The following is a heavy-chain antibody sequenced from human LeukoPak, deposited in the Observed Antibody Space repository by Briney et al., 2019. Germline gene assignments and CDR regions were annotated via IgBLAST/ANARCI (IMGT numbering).Heavy chain of an antibody. V-gene: IGHV2-70*04. CDR1: GFSLSTRGMR. D-gene: IGHD3-10*01. J-gene: IGHJ4*02. CDR2: IDWDDDK. Sequence: SGPTLVNPTQTLTLTCTFSGFSLSTRGMRVSWIRQPPGKALEWLARIDWDDDKFYSTSLKTRLTISKDTSKNQVVLTMTNMDPVDTATYYCARTLPFYGSGSQPFDYWGQGTLATVSS. CDR3: ARTLPFYGSGSQPFDY.